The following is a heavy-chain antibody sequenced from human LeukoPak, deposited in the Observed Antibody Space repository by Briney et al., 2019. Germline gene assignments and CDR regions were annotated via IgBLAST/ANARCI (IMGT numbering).Heavy chain of an antibody. CDR2: IYYSGST. CDR1: GGSISNGRYY. CDR3: ATNSSGWVFDY. J-gene: IGHJ4*02. Sequence: KPSETLSLTCTVSGGSISNGRYYWGWIRQPPGKGLEWIGSIYYSGSTHYTPSLKSRVTISVDTSKNQFSLKLSSVTAADTAVYYCATNSSGWVFDYWGQGTQVTVSS. V-gene: IGHV4-39*01. D-gene: IGHD6-19*01.